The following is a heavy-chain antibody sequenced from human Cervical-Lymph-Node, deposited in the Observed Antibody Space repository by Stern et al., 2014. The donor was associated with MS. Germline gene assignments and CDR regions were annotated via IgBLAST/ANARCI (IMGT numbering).Heavy chain of an antibody. D-gene: IGHD6-19*01. J-gene: IGHJ4*02. CDR3: AKTQWPPAFDN. V-gene: IGHV4-4*02. CDR1: GASISDNYW. CDR2: MSYTGIR. Sequence: QVQLQESAPGLVKPSGTLSLTCTVTGASISDNYWWSWVRQPPGKGLEWIGEMSYTGIRSYNPSLKSRATIYVDIPKTRFSLTLTSGTAADTGVYFCAKTQWPPAFDNWGQGTPVTVSS.